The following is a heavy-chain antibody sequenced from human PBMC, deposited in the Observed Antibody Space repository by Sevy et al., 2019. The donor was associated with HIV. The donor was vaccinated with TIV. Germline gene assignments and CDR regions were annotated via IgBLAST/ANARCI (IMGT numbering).Heavy chain of an antibody. D-gene: IGHD1-7*01. V-gene: IGHV3-11*06. J-gene: IGHJ4*02. CDR2: ISSGSTYT. CDR3: ARDRRNYAGQYFDY. Sequence: GGSLRLSCAASGFTFSDYYMSWIRHVPGKGLEWVSDISSGSTYTKYADSVKGRFTISRDNAKNSLYLQMNSLRVEDTAIYYCARDRRNYAGQYFDYWGKGTLVTVSS. CDR1: GFTFSDYY.